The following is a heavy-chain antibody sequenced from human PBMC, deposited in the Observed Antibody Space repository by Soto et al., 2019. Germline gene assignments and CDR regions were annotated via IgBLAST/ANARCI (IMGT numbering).Heavy chain of an antibody. Sequence: ASVKVSCKVSGYTLTELSMHWVRQAPGKGLEWMGGFDPEDGETIYAQKFQGRVTMTEDTSTDTAYMELSSLRSEDTAVYYCATKIYSSSGWPLPPQPYYFDYWGQGTLVTVSS. CDR1: GYTLTELS. D-gene: IGHD6-19*01. J-gene: IGHJ4*02. CDR2: FDPEDGET. V-gene: IGHV1-24*01. CDR3: ATKIYSSSGWPLPPQPYYFDY.